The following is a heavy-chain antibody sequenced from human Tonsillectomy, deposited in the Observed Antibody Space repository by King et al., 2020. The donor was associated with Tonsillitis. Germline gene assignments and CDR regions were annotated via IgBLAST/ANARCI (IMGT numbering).Heavy chain of an antibody. J-gene: IGHJ6*02. CDR3: ARDEWVVVQRLYYYYGIDV. D-gene: IGHD2-2*01. Sequence: DVQLVESGGGLVQPGGSLRLSCAASGFTFSSYWMSWVRQAPGKGLEWVANIKQDGSEKYYVDSVKGRFTISRDNAKNSLYLQMNSLRAEDTAVYYCARDEWVVVQRLYYYYGIDVWGQGTTVTVSS. V-gene: IGHV3-7*01. CDR2: IKQDGSEK. CDR1: GFTFSSYW.